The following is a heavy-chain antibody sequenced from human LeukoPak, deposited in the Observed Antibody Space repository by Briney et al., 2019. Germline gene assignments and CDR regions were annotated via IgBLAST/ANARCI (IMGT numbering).Heavy chain of an antibody. CDR2: IIPIFGTA. CDR1: GGTFSSYA. J-gene: IGHJ4*02. D-gene: IGHD3-22*01. V-gene: IGHV1-69*13. Sequence: ASVKVSCKASGGTFSSYAISWVRQAPGQGLEWMGGIIPIFGTANYAQKFQGRVTITADESTSTAYMELSSLRSEDTAVYYCARGPQVYYDSSGYYDYYFDYWGQGTLVTVSS. CDR3: ARGPQVYYDSSGYYDYYFDY.